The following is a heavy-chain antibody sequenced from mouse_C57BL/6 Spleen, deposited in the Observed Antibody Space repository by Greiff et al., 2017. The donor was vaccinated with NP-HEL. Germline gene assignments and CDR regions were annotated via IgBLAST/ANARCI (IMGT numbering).Heavy chain of an antibody. Sequence: EVMLVESGGGLVQPGGSLSLSCAASGFTFTDYYMSWVRQPPGKALEWLGFIRNKANGYTTEYSASVKGRFTISRDNSQSILYLQMNALRAEDSATYYCARSYTVVATGYFDVWGPGTTVTVSS. CDR3: ARSYTVVATGYFDV. J-gene: IGHJ1*01. CDR1: GFTFTDYY. V-gene: IGHV7-3*01. CDR2: IRNKANGYTT. D-gene: IGHD1-1*01.